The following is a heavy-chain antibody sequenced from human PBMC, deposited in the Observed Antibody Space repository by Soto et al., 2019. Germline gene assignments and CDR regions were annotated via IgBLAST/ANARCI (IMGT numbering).Heavy chain of an antibody. V-gene: IGHV1-45*02. CDR3: ASGGAGSGPFTWELPDH. CDR1: GNTFTYRY. CDR2: ITPFSGDV. Sequence: QMQLVQSGAEVKKTGSSVTVSCKALGNTFTYRYLPWVRQAPGQALEWMGWITPFSGDVHYAQKCQERVTITRDRSINTAYMQMSSLRPEDTAMYFCASGGAGSGPFTWELPDHWGQGTLVTVSS. J-gene: IGHJ4*02. D-gene: IGHD1-26*01.